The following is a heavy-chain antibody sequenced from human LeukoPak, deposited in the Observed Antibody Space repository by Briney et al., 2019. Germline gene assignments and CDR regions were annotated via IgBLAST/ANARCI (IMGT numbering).Heavy chain of an antibody. CDR2: IYYSGST. CDR1: GGSVXXGSYX. Sequence: XXXVXGGSVXXGSYXXNWIRQPPGKGLEWIGYIYYSGSTNYNPSLKSRVTISVDTSKNQFSLKLSSVTAADTAVYYCARAAYSGSYHSDYWGQGTLVTVSS. V-gene: IGHV4-61*01. CDR3: ARAAYSGSYHSDY. J-gene: IGHJ4*02. D-gene: IGHD1-26*01.